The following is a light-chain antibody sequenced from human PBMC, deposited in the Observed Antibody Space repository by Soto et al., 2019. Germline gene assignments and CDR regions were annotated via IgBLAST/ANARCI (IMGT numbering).Light chain of an antibody. Sequence: QSVLTQSPSASASLGASVKLTCTLSSGHSSYAIAWHQQQPEKGPRYLMKLNSDGSHSKGDGIPDRFSGPSSGAERYLTISSLQSEDEADYYCQTWSSGTVLFGGGTKLTVL. J-gene: IGLJ2*01. V-gene: IGLV4-69*01. CDR1: SGHSSYA. CDR3: QTWSSGTVL. CDR2: LNSDGSH.